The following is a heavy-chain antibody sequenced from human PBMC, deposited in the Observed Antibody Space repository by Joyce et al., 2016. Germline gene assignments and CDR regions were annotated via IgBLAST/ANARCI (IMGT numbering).Heavy chain of an antibody. Sequence: EVQLVESGGGLVKPGGSLRLSCAASGFTFSSYAINWVRQAPGKGLEWVSSISSGSSYIFYADSVKARFTISRDNAKNSLYLQMNSLRAEDTAVYYCAIMTMVTSRHHWGQGTLVTVSS. D-gene: IGHD4/OR15-4a*01. V-gene: IGHV3-21*06. CDR2: ISSGSSYI. CDR1: GFTFSSYA. CDR3: AIMTMVTSRHH. J-gene: IGHJ5*02.